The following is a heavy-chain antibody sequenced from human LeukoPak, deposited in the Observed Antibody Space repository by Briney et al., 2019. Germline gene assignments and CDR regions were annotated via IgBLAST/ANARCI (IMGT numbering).Heavy chain of an antibody. CDR3: AKDSTTVTTSMGEAFDI. CDR1: GFTFSNYG. CDR2: ISCDGSNK. J-gene: IGHJ3*02. Sequence: GGSLRLSCAASGFTFSNYGMHWVRQAPGKGLEWVAVISCDGSNKYYADSVKGRFTISRDNSKNTLHLQMNSLRAEDTAVYYCAKDSTTVTTSMGEAFDIWGQGKMVTVSS. D-gene: IGHD4-17*01. V-gene: IGHV3-30*18.